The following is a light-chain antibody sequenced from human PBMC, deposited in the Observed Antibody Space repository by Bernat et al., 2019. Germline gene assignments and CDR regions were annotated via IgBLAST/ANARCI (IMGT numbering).Light chain of an antibody. CDR2: DAS. CDR3: QQRSNWLLFT. Sequence: EIVLTQSPATLSLSPGERATLSCRASQSVSSYLAWYQQKPGQAPRLLIYDASNRATGIPARFSGSGSGTVFTLTISSLEPEDFAVYSCQQRSNWLLFTFGPGTKVDIK. J-gene: IGKJ3*01. CDR1: QSVSSY. V-gene: IGKV3-11*01.